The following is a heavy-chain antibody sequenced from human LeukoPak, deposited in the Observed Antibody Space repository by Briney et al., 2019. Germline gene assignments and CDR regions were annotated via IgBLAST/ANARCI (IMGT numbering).Heavy chain of an antibody. CDR1: GGSFSGYY. V-gene: IGHV4-34*01. J-gene: IGHJ5*02. CDR3: ARGTERKNASNWFDP. CDR2: INHSGST. Sequence: SETLSLTCAVYGGSFSGYYWRWIRQPPGKGLQWIGEINHSGSTNYNPSLKSRVTISVDTSKNQFSLKLSPVTAADTAVYYCARGTERKNASNWFDPWGQGTLVTASS.